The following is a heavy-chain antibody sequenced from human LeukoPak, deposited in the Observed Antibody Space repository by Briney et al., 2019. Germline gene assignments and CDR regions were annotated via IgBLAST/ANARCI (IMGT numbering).Heavy chain of an antibody. CDR1: GFTFSSYA. CDR3: AKVETGHYYDSSGYYDY. Sequence: GGSLRLSCAASGFTFSSYAMSWVRQAPGKGLEWVSAISGSGGSTYYADSVKGRFTISRDNAKSSLYLQMNSLRAEDTALYYCAKVETGHYYDSSGYYDYWGQGTLVTVSS. V-gene: IGHV3-23*01. CDR2: ISGSGGST. J-gene: IGHJ4*02. D-gene: IGHD3-22*01.